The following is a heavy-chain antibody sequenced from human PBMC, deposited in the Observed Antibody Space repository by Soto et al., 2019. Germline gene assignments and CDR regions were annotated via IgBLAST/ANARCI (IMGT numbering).Heavy chain of an antibody. CDR2: ISAYNGNT. CDR1: GYTFTSYG. CDR3: ARGSKLLLRDFDPAHS. D-gene: IGHD3-9*01. J-gene: IGHJ4*02. V-gene: IGHV1-18*01. Sequence: QVQLVQSGAEVKKPGASVKVSCKASGYTFTSYGISWVRPAPGQGLEWMGWISAYNGNTNYAQKLQGRVTMTTDTSTSTAYMELRSLRSYDTAVYYCARGSKLLLRDFDPAHSWGQGTLVTVSS.